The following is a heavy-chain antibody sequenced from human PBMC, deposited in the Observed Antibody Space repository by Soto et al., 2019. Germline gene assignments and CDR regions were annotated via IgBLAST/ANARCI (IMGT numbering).Heavy chain of an antibody. Sequence: GESLKISCKGSEFSFTAYCIGWVRQMPGKGLEWMGIIYPAASYIIYSPSFQGQVTISADKSISTAYLQWGSLKDSDTAIYYCASAKNGDFYWDFDLWGRGTQVTVSS. CDR3: ASAKNGDFYWDFDL. CDR2: IYPAASYI. D-gene: IGHD4-17*01. V-gene: IGHV5-51*01. CDR1: EFSFTAYC. J-gene: IGHJ2*01.